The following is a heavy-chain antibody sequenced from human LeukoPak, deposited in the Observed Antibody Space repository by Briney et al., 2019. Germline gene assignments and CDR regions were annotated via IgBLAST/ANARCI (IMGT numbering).Heavy chain of an antibody. J-gene: IGHJ4*02. D-gene: IGHD2-21*01. CDR3: ERGGNHSVDY. CDR1: GFTFRHYW. Sequence: GGSLRLSCAASGFTFRHYWMIWVRGTPGKAREWLANINGDGSETNYVDSVKGRFTMSRDNARNSMYLQMNSLRVEDTAVYYCERGGNHSVDYWGQGTLVRVSS. V-gene: IGHV3-7*01. CDR2: INGDGSET.